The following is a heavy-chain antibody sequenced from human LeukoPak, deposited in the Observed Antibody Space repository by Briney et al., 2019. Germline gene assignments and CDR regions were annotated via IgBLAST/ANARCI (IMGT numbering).Heavy chain of an antibody. Sequence: SETLSLTCTVSGGSISSSSYYWGWIRQPPGKGLEWIGSFYYSGSTYYNPSLKSRVTISVDTSKNQFSLKLSSVTAADTAVYYCARQSPTESSFDPWGQGTLVTVSS. V-gene: IGHV4-39*01. J-gene: IGHJ5*02. CDR3: ARQSPTESSFDP. CDR1: GGSISSSSYY. CDR2: FYYSGST. D-gene: IGHD4-11*01.